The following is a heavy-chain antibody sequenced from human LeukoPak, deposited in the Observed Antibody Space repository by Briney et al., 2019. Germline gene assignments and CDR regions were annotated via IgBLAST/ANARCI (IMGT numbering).Heavy chain of an antibody. V-gene: IGHV4-61*02. CDR3: AIGAGPPWFDA. J-gene: IGHJ5*01. CDR2: MSASGTS. CDR1: NCSISSDTYF. D-gene: IGHD6-13*01. Sequence: SETLSLTCTVSNCSISSDTYFWSWIRQPAGKGLEWIGRMSASGTSTYRPSLKRRSTISIDTSRNQFSMNLTAVTTAVTDVYYWAIGAGPPWFDAWGQGTLVTVSS.